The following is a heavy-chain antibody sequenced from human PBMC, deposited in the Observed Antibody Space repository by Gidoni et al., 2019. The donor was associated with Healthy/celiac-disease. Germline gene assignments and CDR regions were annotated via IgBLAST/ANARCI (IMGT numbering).Heavy chain of an antibody. CDR3: AAGFGSGYGTNDY. CDR1: GGSISSGGYA. D-gene: IGHD3-22*01. V-gene: IGHV4-30-2*01. Sequence: QLQLQESGPGLVKPSQTLSLTCAVSGGSISSGGYAWSWLRQPPGKGLEWIGYNYHSGSPYYNPSLKSRVTISADRSKNQFSLKLSSVTAADTAVYYCAAGFGSGYGTNDYWGQGTLVTVSS. CDR2: NYHSGSP. J-gene: IGHJ4*02.